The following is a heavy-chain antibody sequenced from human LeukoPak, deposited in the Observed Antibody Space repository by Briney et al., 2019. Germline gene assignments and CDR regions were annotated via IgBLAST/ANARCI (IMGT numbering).Heavy chain of an antibody. D-gene: IGHD4-11*01. CDR2: IYTSGST. CDR3: ARVLTETYYYYYYYMDV. J-gene: IGHJ6*03. CDR1: GGSISSGSYY. V-gene: IGHV4-61*02. Sequence: SETLSLTCIVSGGSISSGSYYWSWIRQPAGKGLEWIGRIYTSGSTNYNPSLKSRVTISVDTSKNQFSLKLSSVTAADTAVYYCARVLTETYYYYYYYMDVWGKGTTVTVSS.